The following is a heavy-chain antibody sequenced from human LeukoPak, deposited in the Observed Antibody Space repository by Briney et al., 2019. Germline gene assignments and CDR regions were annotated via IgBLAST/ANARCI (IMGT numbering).Heavy chain of an antibody. Sequence: GASVKVSCKASGYTFTSFDLNWVRQAPGQGLEWVGWIYHNNGNADYAQRFQGRVTMTRDAAISTVYMELSSLTYEDTAVYYCARPTSRPSIYYSMDVWGKGTTVTVSS. CDR1: GYTFTSFD. D-gene: IGHD2-2*01. CDR3: ARPTSRPSIYYSMDV. CDR2: IYHNNGNA. V-gene: IGHV1-8*01. J-gene: IGHJ6*03.